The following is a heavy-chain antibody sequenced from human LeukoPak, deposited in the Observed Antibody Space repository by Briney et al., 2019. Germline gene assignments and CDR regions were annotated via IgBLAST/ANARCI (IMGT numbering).Heavy chain of an antibody. CDR3: AKDASIAARRGYFDY. J-gene: IGHJ4*02. CDR1: GFTFSGSA. D-gene: IGHD6-6*01. CDR2: IRSTANGYAT. Sequence: PGGSLRLSCAASGFTFSGSALHWVRQASGKGLEWVGRIRSTANGYATAYAASVKGRFTISRDDSKNTAYLQMDSLKTEDTAVYYCAKDASIAARRGYFDYWGQGTLVTVSS. V-gene: IGHV3-73*01.